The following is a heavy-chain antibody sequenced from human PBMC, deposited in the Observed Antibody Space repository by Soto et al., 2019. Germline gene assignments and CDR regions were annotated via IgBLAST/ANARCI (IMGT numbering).Heavy chain of an antibody. CDR1: GFSFSSYG. CDR2: IWYDGSNK. J-gene: IGHJ4*02. V-gene: IGHV3-33*01. Sequence: GGSLRLSCAASGFSFSSYGMHWVRQAPGKGLEWVAVIWYDGSNKYYADSVKGRFTLSRDNSKNTLYLHMNSLRADDTAVYYCARSYQYELESPPGYYFDYWGQGTLVTVSS. CDR3: ARSYQYELESPPGYYFDY. D-gene: IGHD1-1*01.